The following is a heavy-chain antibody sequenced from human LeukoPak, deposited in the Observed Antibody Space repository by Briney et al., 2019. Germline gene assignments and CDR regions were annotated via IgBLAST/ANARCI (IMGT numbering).Heavy chain of an antibody. CDR1: GFTFSNDW. CDR3: ARALVTRLGAFDI. Sequence: PGGSLRLSCAAAGFTFSNDWMHWVRQAPGKGLEWVSRTKSDGSGTNYADSMKGRFTISRDNAQNTLYLQMDNLGVDDTAVYYCARALVTRLGAFDIWGQGTMVIV. V-gene: IGHV3-74*01. D-gene: IGHD1-26*01. J-gene: IGHJ3*02. CDR2: TKSDGSGT.